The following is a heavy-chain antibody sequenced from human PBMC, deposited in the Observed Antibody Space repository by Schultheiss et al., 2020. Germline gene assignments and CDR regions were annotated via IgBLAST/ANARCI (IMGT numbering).Heavy chain of an antibody. CDR1: GGSISSYY. J-gene: IGHJ4*02. CDR3: ARTPLYSSGWPTLES. V-gene: IGHV4-59*12. Sequence: SQTLSLTCTVSGGSISSYYWSWIRQPPGKGLEWIGYIYYSGSTNYNPSLKSRVTISVDTSKNQFSLKLGSVTAADTAVYYCARTPLYSSGWPTLESWGQGTPVTVSS. D-gene: IGHD6-19*01. CDR2: IYYSGST.